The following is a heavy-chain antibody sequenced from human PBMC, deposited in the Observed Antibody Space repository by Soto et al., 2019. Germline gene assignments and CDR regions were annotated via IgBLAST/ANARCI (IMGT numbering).Heavy chain of an antibody. CDR1: GGSISSYY. V-gene: IGHV4-59*01. CDR3: ARGTDPDYYDSRGYYSSDWFDP. CDR2: IYYSGST. J-gene: IGHJ5*02. Sequence: SETLSLTCTVSGGSISSYYWSWIRQPPGKGLEWIGYIYYSGSTNYNPSLKSRVTISVDTSKNQFSLKLSSVTAADTAVYYCARGTDPDYYDSRGYYSSDWFDPRGQGPLVTVSS. D-gene: IGHD3-22*01.